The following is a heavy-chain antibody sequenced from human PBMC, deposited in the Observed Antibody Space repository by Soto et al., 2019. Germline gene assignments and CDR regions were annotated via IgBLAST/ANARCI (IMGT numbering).Heavy chain of an antibody. V-gene: IGHV1-18*01. CDR2: ISAYNGHT. J-gene: IGHJ4*02. D-gene: IGHD3-16*01. CDR1: GYTFNTYG. CDR3: TRGRTWGARDFDY. Sequence: QVQLVQSGGDVKRPGASVRVSCKASGYTFNTYGISWVRQAPGQGLEWMGWISAYNGHTDYAQKFQGRVTMTPDTSPNTVSMELRGRRSDDTAVYYCTRGRTWGARDFDYWGQGTLVTVSS.